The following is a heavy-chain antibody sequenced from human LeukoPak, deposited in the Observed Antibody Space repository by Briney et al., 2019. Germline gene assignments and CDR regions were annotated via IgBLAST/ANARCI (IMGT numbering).Heavy chain of an antibody. CDR3: ARARHDYGDYEALLNWFDP. CDR1: GGSISSGGYY. V-gene: IGHV4-31*03. D-gene: IGHD4-17*01. Sequence: SQTLSLTCTVSGGSISSGGYYWSWIRQHPGKGLEWIGCIYYSGSTYYNPSLKSRVTISVDTSKNQFSLKLSSVTAADTAVYYCARARHDYGDYEALLNWFDPWGQGTLVTVSS. J-gene: IGHJ5*02. CDR2: IYYSGST.